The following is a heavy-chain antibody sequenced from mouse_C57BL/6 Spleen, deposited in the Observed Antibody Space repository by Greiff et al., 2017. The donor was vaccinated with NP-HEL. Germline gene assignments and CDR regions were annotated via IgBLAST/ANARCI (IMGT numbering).Heavy chain of an antibody. J-gene: IGHJ2*01. CDR1: GYTFTSYW. Sequence: VQLQQSGAELAKPGASVKLSCKASGYTFTSYWMHWVKQRPGQGLEWIGYINPSSGYTKYNQKFKDKATLNADKSSSTAYMQLSSLTYEDSAVYYCARFDYWGQGTTLTVSS. CDR2: INPSSGYT. V-gene: IGHV1-7*01. CDR3: ARFDY.